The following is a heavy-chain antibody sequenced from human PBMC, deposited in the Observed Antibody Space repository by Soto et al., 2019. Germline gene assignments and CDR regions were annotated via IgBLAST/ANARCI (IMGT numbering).Heavy chain of an antibody. CDR2: IYYSGST. CDR3: ARQGYSSGWYGDYYYGMDV. D-gene: IGHD6-19*01. J-gene: IGHJ6*02. Sequence: PSETLSLTCTVSGGSISSYYWSWIRQPPGKGLEWIGYIYYSGSTNYNPSLKSRVTISVDTSKNQFSLKLSSVTAADTAVYYCARQGYSSGWYGDYYYGMDVSGQGTTVTVSS. V-gene: IGHV4-59*08. CDR1: GGSISSYY.